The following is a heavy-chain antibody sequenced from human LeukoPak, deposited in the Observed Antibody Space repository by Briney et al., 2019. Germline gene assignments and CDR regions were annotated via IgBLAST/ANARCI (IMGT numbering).Heavy chain of an antibody. CDR1: GGTFSSYA. Sequence: ASVTVSCKASGGTFSSYAISWMRQAPGQGLEWKGGIIPIFGTANYAEKFQGRVTITADKSTSTAYMDLSSLRSEDTAVYYCARVSAAAAGAFDYWGQGTLVTVSS. CDR2: IIPIFGTA. D-gene: IGHD6-13*01. J-gene: IGHJ4*02. CDR3: ARVSAAAAGAFDY. V-gene: IGHV1-69*06.